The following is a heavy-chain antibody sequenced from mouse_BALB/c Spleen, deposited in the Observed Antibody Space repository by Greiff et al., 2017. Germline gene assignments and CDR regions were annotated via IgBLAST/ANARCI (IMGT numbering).Heavy chain of an antibody. V-gene: IGHV3-6*02. CDR1: GYSITSGYY. J-gene: IGHJ4*01. CDR2: ISYDGSN. CDR3: ARDGLRVYAMDY. D-gene: IGHD2-2*01. Sequence: EVQLQQSGPGLVKPSQSLSLTCSVTGYSITSGYYWNWIRQFPGNKLEWMGYISYDGSNNYNPSLKNRISITRDTSKNQFFLKLNSVTTEDTATYYCARDGLRVYAMDYWGQGTSVTVSS.